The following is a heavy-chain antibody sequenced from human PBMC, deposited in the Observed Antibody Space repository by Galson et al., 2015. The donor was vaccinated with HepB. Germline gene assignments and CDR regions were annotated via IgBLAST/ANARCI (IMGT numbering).Heavy chain of an antibody. V-gene: IGHV3-30*04. CDR1: GFTFGSYT. D-gene: IGHD3-10*01. CDR3: ARGAPGGWFDP. Sequence: SLRLSCAASGFTFGSYTVHWVRQAPGKGLEWVALVSYNGHSKYYVDSVKGRFTISRDNSNNTLYLQMNSLRVDDTAIYYCARGAPGGWFDPWGQGTLVTVSS. CDR2: VSYNGHSK. J-gene: IGHJ5*02.